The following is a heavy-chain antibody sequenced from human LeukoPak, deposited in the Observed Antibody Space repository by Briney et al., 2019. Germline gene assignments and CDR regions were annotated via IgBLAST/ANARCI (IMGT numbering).Heavy chain of an antibody. CDR2: IIPIFGTA. J-gene: IGHJ3*01. CDR1: GGTFSSYG. D-gene: IGHD6-13*01. V-gene: IGHV1-69*13. Sequence: ASVKVSCKASGGTFSSYGISWVRQAPGQGLEWMGGIIPIFGTANYAQKFQGRVTITADESTSTAYMELRSLRSEDTAVYYCARDGRGAAAADDPLDLWGQGTTVTVSS. CDR3: ARDGRGAAAADDPLDL.